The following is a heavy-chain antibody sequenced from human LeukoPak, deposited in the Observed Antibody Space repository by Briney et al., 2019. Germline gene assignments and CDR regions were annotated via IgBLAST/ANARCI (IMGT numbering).Heavy chain of an antibody. CDR1: GFTFSNAW. D-gene: IGHD2-15*01. J-gene: IGHJ1*01. V-gene: IGHV3-15*01. CDR2: IKSNSDGGTT. Sequence: GGSLRLSCAASGFTFSNAWMNWVRQAPGRGLEWVGRIKSNSDGGTTDYAAPVKGRFIISRDDSKSTLYLQMNSLKTEDTAVYYCATGAPWSPRWGVGGYFQHWGQGTLVTVSS. CDR3: ATGAPWSPRWGVGGYFQH.